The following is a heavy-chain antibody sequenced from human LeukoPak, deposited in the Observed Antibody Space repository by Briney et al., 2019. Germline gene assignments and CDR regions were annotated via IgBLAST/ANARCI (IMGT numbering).Heavy chain of an antibody. D-gene: IGHD2-21*01. J-gene: IGHJ4*02. V-gene: IGHV3-21*01. CDR1: GFTFSSYS. CDR3: ARDSITYHDY. Sequence: GGSLRLSCAASGFTFSSYSMNWVRQAPGKGLEWVSSISGSSSYIYYADSVKGRFTISRDNAKNSLYLQMNSLRAEDTAVYYCARDSITYHDYWGQGTLVTVSS. CDR2: ISGSSSYI.